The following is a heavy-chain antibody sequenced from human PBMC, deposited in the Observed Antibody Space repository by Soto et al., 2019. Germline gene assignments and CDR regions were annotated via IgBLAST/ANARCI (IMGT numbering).Heavy chain of an antibody. Sequence: SVKVSCEASGVTFSSYAISWVRQAPGQGLERMGGIIPIFGTANYAQKFQGRVTITADESTSTAYMELSSLRSEDTAVYYCARDLRYQLLRYNWFDPWGQGTLVTVSS. CDR2: IIPIFGTA. D-gene: IGHD2-2*01. CDR1: GVTFSSYA. V-gene: IGHV1-69*13. J-gene: IGHJ5*02. CDR3: ARDLRYQLLRYNWFDP.